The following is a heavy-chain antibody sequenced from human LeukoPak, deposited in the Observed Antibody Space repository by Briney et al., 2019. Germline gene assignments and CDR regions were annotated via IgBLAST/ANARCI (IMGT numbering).Heavy chain of an antibody. Sequence: GGSLRLSCAASGFTFSRYSMNWVRLAPGKGLEWVSSISSSSSYIYYADSVKGRFTISRDNAKNSLYLQMNSLRAEDTAVYYCARDPAAGKSDAFDIWGQATMVTVSS. CDR2: ISSSSSYI. D-gene: IGHD6-13*01. J-gene: IGHJ3*02. CDR3: ARDPAAGKSDAFDI. CDR1: GFTFSRYS. V-gene: IGHV3-21*01.